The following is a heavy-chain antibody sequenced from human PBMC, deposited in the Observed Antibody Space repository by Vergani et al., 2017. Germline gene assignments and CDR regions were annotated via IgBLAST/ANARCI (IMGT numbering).Heavy chain of an antibody. D-gene: IGHD3-10*01. CDR1: GYTFTSYY. J-gene: IGHJ6*02. V-gene: IGHV1-46*01. CDR3: AGPTMGRGVTPYYYGMDV. Sequence: QVQLVQSGAEVKKPGASVKVSCKASGYTFTSYYMHWVRQAPGQGLEWMGIINPSGGSTSYAQKFQGRVTMTRDTSTSTVYMELSSLRSEDTAVYYCAGPTMGRGVTPYYYGMDVWGQGTTVTVSS. CDR2: INPSGGST.